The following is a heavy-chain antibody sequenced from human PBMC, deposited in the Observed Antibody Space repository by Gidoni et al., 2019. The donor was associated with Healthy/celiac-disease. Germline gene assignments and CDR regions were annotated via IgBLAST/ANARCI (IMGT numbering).Heavy chain of an antibody. CDR3: ARDVVGLVF. CDR2: ISSSSSYI. J-gene: IGHJ4*02. D-gene: IGHD2-21*01. V-gene: IGHV3-21*01. CDR1: GFTFSSYR. Sequence: EVQLVESGGGLVKPGGSLRLSCSASGFTFSSYRMNWVRQDPGKGLEWVSAISSSSSYIYYADSVKGRFTISRDNAKNSLYLQMNSLRAEDTAVYYCARDVVGLVFWGQGTLVTVSS.